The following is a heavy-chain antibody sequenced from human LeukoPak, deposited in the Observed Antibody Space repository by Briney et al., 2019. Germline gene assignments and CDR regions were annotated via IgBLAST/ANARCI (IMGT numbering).Heavy chain of an antibody. CDR1: GGSISSGGYY. V-gene: IGHV4-31*03. Sequence: SQTLSLTCTVSGGSISSGGYYWRWIRQHPGKGLEWIGYIYYSGSTYYNPSLKSRVTISVDTSKNQCSLKLSSVTAVDSAVYYCARVPAAGDNWFDPWGQGTLVTVSS. D-gene: IGHD2-2*01. J-gene: IGHJ5*02. CDR3: ARVPAAGDNWFDP. CDR2: IYYSGST.